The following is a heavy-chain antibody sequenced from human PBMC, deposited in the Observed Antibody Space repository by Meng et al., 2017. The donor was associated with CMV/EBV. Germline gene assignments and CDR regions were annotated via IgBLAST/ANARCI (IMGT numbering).Heavy chain of an antibody. J-gene: IGHJ5*02. D-gene: IGHD4-17*01. CDR2: ISSTGSDI. Sequence: GESLKTSRAASGFTFSRYTINWVRQAPGKGLEWVSSISSTGSDIYYADSVKGRFTISRDNAKNSLYLQMSSLRAEDTAVYYCARGVNPTVSTHWFDPWGQGALVTVSS. V-gene: IGHV3-21*01. CDR3: ARGVNPTVSTHWFDP. CDR1: GFTFSRYT.